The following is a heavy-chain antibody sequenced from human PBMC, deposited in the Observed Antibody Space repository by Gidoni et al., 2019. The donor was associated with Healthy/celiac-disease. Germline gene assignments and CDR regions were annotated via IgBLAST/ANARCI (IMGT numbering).Heavy chain of an antibody. J-gene: IGHJ4*02. V-gene: IGHV3-30-3*01. CDR1: GFTFSSYA. Sequence: QVQLVESGGGVVQPGRSLRLSCAASGFTFSSYAMHWVRQAPGKGLEWVAVISYDGSNKSYADSVKGRFTISRDNSKNTLYLQMNSLRAEDTAVYYCARASIAAAGPFDYWGQGTLVTVSS. CDR3: ARASIAAAGPFDY. D-gene: IGHD6-13*01. CDR2: ISYDGSNK.